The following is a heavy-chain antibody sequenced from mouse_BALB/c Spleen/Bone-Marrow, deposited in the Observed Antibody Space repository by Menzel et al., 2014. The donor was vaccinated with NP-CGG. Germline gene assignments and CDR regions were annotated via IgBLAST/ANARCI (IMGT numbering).Heavy chain of an antibody. CDR3: ARDGIDY. D-gene: IGHD1-2*01. CDR2: IYPGDGDT. Sequence: QVQLQQSGAELVRPGSSVKISCKASGYTFSSYWMNWVKQRPGQGLEWIGQIYPGDGDTNYNGKFKGKGTLTADKSSSTAYMQLSSLTSEDSAVYFCARDGIDYWGQGTTLTVSS. V-gene: IGHV1-80*01. J-gene: IGHJ2*01. CDR1: GYTFSSYW.